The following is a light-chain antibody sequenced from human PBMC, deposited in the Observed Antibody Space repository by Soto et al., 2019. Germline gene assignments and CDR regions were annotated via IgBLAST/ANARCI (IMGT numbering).Light chain of an antibody. CDR2: DVS. CDR3: SSYTSSSPLV. Sequence: QSVLTQPASVSGSPGQSITISCTGTSSDVGGYNYVSWYQQHPGKAPKLIIYDVSNRPSGVSNRFSGSKSGNTASLTISGLQAEDEADYYCSSYTSSSPLVFGGGPSSPS. V-gene: IGLV2-14*03. CDR1: SSDVGGYNY. J-gene: IGLJ2*01.